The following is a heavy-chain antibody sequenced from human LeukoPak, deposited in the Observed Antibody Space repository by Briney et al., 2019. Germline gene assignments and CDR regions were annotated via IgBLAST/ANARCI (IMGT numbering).Heavy chain of an antibody. CDR2: ISFDGTKK. CDR3: ARDGVGYSYGLWNYFDY. J-gene: IGHJ4*02. CDR1: GFTFSSHG. Sequence: LAGGSLRLSCEASGFTFSSHGVHWVRQAPGKGLEGVAVISFDGTKKYYADSVRGRFTISRDNSKNTLYLQMNSLRAEDTAVYYCARDGVGYSYGLWNYFDYWGQGTLVTVSS. V-gene: IGHV3-30*03. D-gene: IGHD5-18*01.